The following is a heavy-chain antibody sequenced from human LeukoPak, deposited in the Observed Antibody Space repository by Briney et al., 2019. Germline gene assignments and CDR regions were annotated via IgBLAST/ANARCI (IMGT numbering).Heavy chain of an antibody. CDR2: INHSGST. D-gene: IGHD4-23*01. J-gene: IGHJ4*02. Sequence: SETLSLTCAVSDGTFSGYYWTWIRQPPGKGLEWIGEINHSGSTNYNPSLKSRVTISVDTSKNQFSLKLSSVTAADTAVYYCARSTVVTNFDYWGQGTLVTVSS. CDR1: DGTFSGYY. CDR3: ARSTVVTNFDY. V-gene: IGHV4-34*01.